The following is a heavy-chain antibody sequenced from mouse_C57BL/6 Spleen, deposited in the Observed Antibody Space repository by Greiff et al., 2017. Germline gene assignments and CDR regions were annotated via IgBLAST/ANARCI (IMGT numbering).Heavy chain of an antibody. CDR2: IDPTDSYT. J-gene: IGHJ2*01. Sequence: QVQLQQSGAELVMPGASVKLSCKASGYTFTSYWMHWVKQRPGQGLEWIGEIDPTDSYTNYNQKFKGKATLTVDKSSSTAYMQLSSLTSEDSAVYYCARFYSNSFAYWGQGTTLTVS. CDR1: GYTFTSYW. V-gene: IGHV1-69*01. D-gene: IGHD2-5*01. CDR3: ARFYSNSFAY.